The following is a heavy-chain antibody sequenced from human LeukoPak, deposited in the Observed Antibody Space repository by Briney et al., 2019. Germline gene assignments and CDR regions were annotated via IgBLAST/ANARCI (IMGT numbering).Heavy chain of an antibody. CDR2: IYYSGST. J-gene: IGHJ5*02. Sequence: SETLSLTCTVSGGSTSSYYWSWIRQPPGKGLEWIGYIYYSGSTNYNPSLKSRVTISVDTSKNQFSLKLSSVTAADTAVYYCARFYSNYGVDGSFDPWGQGTLVTVSS. D-gene: IGHD4-11*01. V-gene: IGHV4-59*01. CDR3: ARFYSNYGVDGSFDP. CDR1: GGSTSSYY.